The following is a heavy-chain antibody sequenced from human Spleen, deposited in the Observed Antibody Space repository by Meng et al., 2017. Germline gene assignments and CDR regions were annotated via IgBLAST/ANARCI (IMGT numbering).Heavy chain of an antibody. CDR2: INHSGST. J-gene: IGHJ2*01. V-gene: IGHV4-34*01. CDR1: GGSFSGYY. Sequence: QVQLKQWGAGLLKPSETLSLTCAVYGGSFSGYYWSWIRQPPGKGLEWIGEINHSGSTNYNPSLKSRVTISVDTSKNQFSLKLSSVTAADTAVYYCVFDSSGDWYFDLWGRGTLVTVSS. D-gene: IGHD3-22*01. CDR3: VFDSSGDWYFDL.